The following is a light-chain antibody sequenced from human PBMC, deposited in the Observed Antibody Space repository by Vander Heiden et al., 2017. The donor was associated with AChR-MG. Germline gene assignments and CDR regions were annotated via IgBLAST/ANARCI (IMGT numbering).Light chain of an antibody. J-gene: IGLJ3*02. V-gene: IGLV2-11*01. Sequence: QSALTQPRPVSGSPGQSVTISCTGTSSDIGTYNYVSWYQQHPGKAPKLMIYDVTQGPSGVPDRFSGSKSDNTASLTISGLQAEDEADYYCCSYAGSYTWVFGGGTKLTVL. CDR1: SSDIGTYNY. CDR3: CSYAGSYTWV. CDR2: DVT.